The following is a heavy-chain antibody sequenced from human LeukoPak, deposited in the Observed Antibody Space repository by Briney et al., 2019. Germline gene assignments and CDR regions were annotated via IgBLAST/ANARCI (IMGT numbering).Heavy chain of an antibody. J-gene: IGHJ3*02. D-gene: IGHD3-22*01. CDR1: GYTFTSYD. V-gene: IGHV1-8*03. CDR3: ARGRIYYDSSGYYDSGFDI. Sequence: ASVKVPCRASGYTFTSYDINWVRQATGQGLEWMAWMNPNSGNTGYAQKFQGRVTITRNTSISTAYLELSSLRSEDTAVYYCARGRIYYDSSGYYDSGFDIWGQGTMVTVSS. CDR2: MNPNSGNT.